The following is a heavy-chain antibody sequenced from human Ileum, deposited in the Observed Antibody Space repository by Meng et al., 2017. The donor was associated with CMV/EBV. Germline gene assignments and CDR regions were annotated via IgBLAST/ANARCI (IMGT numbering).Heavy chain of an antibody. CDR2: IYSDGNT. CDR1: GFTFSSYW. CDR3: AREGTGNFDY. J-gene: IGHJ4*02. V-gene: IGHV3-66*01. D-gene: IGHD3-10*01. Sequence: GQVGESGGGLVQPGGSLRLSCVGSGFTFSSYWMHWVRQAPGKGLEWVSVIYSDGNTYYADSVKGRFTISRDNSKNTLYLQMNSLRAEDTAVYYCAREGTGNFDYWGQGTLVTVSS.